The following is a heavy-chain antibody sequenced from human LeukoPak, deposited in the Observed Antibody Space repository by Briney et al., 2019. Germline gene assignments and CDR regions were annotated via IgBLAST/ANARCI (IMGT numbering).Heavy chain of an antibody. CDR1: GYTLTELS. CDR2: FDPEDGET. Sequence: GASVKVSCKVSGYTLTELSIHWVRQAPGKGLEWMGGFDPEDGETIYAQKFQGRVTMTEDPSTDTAYMELSSLRSEDTAVYYCATRVVQYCTSTRCYSPFDYGGQGTLVTVSS. J-gene: IGHJ4*02. CDR3: ATRVVQYCTSTRCYSPFDY. V-gene: IGHV1-24*01. D-gene: IGHD2-2*01.